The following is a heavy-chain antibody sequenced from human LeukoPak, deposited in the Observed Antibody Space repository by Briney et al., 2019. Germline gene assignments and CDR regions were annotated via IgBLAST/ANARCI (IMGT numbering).Heavy chain of an antibody. CDR1: GGTFSSYA. CDR2: IIPIFGTA. CDR3: ARDSGSGWFPSY. J-gene: IGHJ4*02. D-gene: IGHD6-19*01. Sequence: AVKVSCKASGGTFSSYAISWVRQAPGQGLEWVGGIIPIFGTANYAQKFQGRVTISADESTSTAYMELSSLRSEDTAVYYCARDSGSGWFPSYWGQGTLVTVSS. V-gene: IGHV1-69*13.